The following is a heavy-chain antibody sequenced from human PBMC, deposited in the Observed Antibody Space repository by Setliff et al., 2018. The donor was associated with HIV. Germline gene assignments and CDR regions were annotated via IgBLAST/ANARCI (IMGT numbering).Heavy chain of an antibody. CDR2: SRNKANSYTT. J-gene: IGHJ4*02. CDR3: TRVDSNYEKFDC. CDR1: GFTLSDHY. D-gene: IGHD4-4*01. Sequence: GGSLRLSCAASGFTLSDHYIDWVRQAPGKGLEWVGRSRNKANSYTTEYAASVKGRFTISGDDSKNSLYLQMNSLKTEDTAVYYCTRVDSNYEKFDCWGQGSLVTVSS. V-gene: IGHV3-72*01.